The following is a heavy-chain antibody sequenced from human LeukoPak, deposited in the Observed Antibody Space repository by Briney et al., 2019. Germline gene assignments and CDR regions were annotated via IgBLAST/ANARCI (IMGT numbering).Heavy chain of an antibody. CDR1: GGSISSGGYY. V-gene: IGHV4-31*03. Sequence: PSETLSLTCTVSGGSISSGGYYWSWIRQHPGKGLEWIGYIYYSGSTYYNPSLKSRVTISVDTSKNQFSLKLSSVTAADTAVYYCARHLGYSGYDFGVFDYWGQGTLVTVSS. J-gene: IGHJ4*02. CDR3: ARHLGYSGYDFGVFDY. CDR2: IYYSGST. D-gene: IGHD5-12*01.